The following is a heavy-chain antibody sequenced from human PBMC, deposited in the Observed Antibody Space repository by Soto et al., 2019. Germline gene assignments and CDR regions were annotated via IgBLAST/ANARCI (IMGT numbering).Heavy chain of an antibody. CDR1: GGSISSYY. V-gene: IGHV4-59*01. CDR3: ARSTNQYCGGDCY. Sequence: PSETLSLTCTVSGGSISSYYWSWIRQPPGKGLEWIGYIYYSGSTNYNPSLNSRVTISVDTSKNQFSLKLSSVTAADTAVYYCARSTNQYCGGDCYWGQGTLVTSPQ. J-gene: IGHJ4*02. CDR2: IYYSGST. D-gene: IGHD2-21*02.